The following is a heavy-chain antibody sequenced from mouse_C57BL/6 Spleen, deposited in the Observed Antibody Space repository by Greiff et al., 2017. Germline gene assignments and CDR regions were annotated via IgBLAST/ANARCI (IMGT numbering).Heavy chain of an antibody. CDR3: ASPLIYDGYYDFDY. Sequence: QVQLQQSGPELVKPGASVKISCKASGYAFSSSWMNWVKQRPGKGLEWIGRIYPGDGDTNYNGKFKGKATLTADKSSSTAYMQLSSLTSEDSAVXFCASPLIYDGYYDFDYWGQGTTLTVSS. CDR2: IYPGDGDT. J-gene: IGHJ2*01. V-gene: IGHV1-82*01. D-gene: IGHD2-3*01. CDR1: GYAFSSSW.